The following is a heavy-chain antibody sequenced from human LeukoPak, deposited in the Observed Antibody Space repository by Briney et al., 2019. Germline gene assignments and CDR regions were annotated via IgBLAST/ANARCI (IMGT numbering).Heavy chain of an antibody. V-gene: IGHV4-34*01. J-gene: IGHJ5*02. CDR3: ARGRGLFRYNWFDP. D-gene: IGHD3-10*02. Sequence: KPSETLSLTCAVYGGSFSGYYWGWIRQPPGKWLEWIGEINHSGSTNYNPSLKSRVTISVDTSKNQFSLKLSSVTAADTAVYYCARGRGLFRYNWFDPWGQGTLVTVSS. CDR2: INHSGST. CDR1: GGSFSGYY.